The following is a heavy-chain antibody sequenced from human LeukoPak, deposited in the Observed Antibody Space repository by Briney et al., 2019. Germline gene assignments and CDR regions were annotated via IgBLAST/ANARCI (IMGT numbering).Heavy chain of an antibody. V-gene: IGHV3-21*01. J-gene: IGHJ4*02. Sequence: GGSLRLSCAASGFTFSSYSMNWVRQAPGKGLEWVSSISSSSSYIYYADSVKGRFTISRDNAKNSLYLQMNSLRAEDTAVYYCATDRSFGGGLTFGWGQGTLVTVSS. CDR1: GFTFSSYS. CDR3: ATDRSFGGGLTFG. CDR2: ISSSSSYI. D-gene: IGHD3-16*01.